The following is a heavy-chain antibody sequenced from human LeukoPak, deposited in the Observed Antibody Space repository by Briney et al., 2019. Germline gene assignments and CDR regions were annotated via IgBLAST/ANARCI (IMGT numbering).Heavy chain of an antibody. CDR2: INHSGST. CDR3: ARRHSSGWYHFDY. Sequence: SETLSLTCAVYGGSFSGYYWSWIRQPPGKGLEWIGEINHSGSTNYNPSLKSRVTISVDTSKNQFSLKLSSVTAADTAVYYCARRHSSGWYHFDYWGQGTLVTVSS. CDR1: GGSFSGYY. V-gene: IGHV4-34*01. D-gene: IGHD6-19*01. J-gene: IGHJ4*02.